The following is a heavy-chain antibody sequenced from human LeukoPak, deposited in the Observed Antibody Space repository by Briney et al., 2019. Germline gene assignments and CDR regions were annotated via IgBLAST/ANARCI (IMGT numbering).Heavy chain of an antibody. CDR3: AKNRDRGVPTYYYDSSGSSHFDL. V-gene: IGHV3-30*18. CDR2: ISYDGSNK. J-gene: IGHJ2*01. D-gene: IGHD3-22*01. Sequence: GGSLRLSCAASVFTFSSYGMHWVRQAPGKGREWVGVISYDGSNKYYADSVKGRFTISRDNSKNTLYLQMNSLRAEDTAVYYCAKNRDRGVPTYYYDSSGSSHFDLWGRGTLVTVSS. CDR1: VFTFSSYG.